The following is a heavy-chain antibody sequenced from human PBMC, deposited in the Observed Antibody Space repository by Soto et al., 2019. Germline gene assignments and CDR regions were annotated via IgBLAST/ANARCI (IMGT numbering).Heavy chain of an antibody. CDR2: ISSSSSYI. Sequence: VQLVESGGGLVKPGGSLRLSCAASGFTFSSYSMNWVRQAPGKGLEWVSSISSSSSYIYYADSVKGRFTISRDNAKNSLYLQMNSLRAEDTAVYYCARVGAPYYDFWSGHMDVWGKGTTVTVSS. CDR3: ARVGAPYYDFWSGHMDV. V-gene: IGHV3-21*01. J-gene: IGHJ6*03. CDR1: GFTFSSYS. D-gene: IGHD3-3*01.